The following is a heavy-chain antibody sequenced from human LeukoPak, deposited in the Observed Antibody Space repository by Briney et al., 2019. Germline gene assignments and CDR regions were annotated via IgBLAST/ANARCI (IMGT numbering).Heavy chain of an antibody. V-gene: IGHV3-49*04. CDR1: GFTFGEYA. CDR2: IGSKAYGGTT. D-gene: IGHD1-26*01. CDR3: TRDGRWEPSGRFAY. Sequence: GGSLRLSCTGSGFTFGEYAMSWVRHAPGKGLEWVGFIGSKAYGGTTKYAASVKGRFTISRDDAKSIAYLQMNSLKTEDTAVYYCTRDGRWEPSGRFAYWGQGTLVTVSS. J-gene: IGHJ4*02.